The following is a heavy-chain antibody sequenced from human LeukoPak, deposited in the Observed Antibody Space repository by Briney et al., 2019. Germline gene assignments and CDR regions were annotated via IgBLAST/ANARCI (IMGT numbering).Heavy chain of an antibody. CDR2: IWYDGSNK. V-gene: IGHV3-33*08. D-gene: IGHD7-27*01. CDR3: VAGLGIVDFDY. J-gene: IGHJ4*02. CDR1: GFTVSSSY. Sequence: GGSLRLSCAASGFTVSSSYMSWVRQAPGKGLEWVAVIWYDGSNKYYADSVKGRFTISRDNSKNTLYLQMNSLRAEDAAVYYCVAGLGIVDFDYWGQGTLVTVSS.